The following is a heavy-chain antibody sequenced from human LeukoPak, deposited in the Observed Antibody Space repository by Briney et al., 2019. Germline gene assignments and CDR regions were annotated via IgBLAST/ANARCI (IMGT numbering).Heavy chain of an antibody. Sequence: SVKVSCKASGGTFSTYVISWVRQAPGQGLEWMGGIIPVFGTANYAEKFQDRVTITADKSTSTAYMELSSLRSEDTAMYYCAINQAGYCSGGSCYQNNWFDPWGQGTLVTVSS. CDR3: AINQAGYCSGGSCYQNNWFDP. CDR1: GGTFSTYV. D-gene: IGHD2-15*01. V-gene: IGHV1-69*06. J-gene: IGHJ5*02. CDR2: IIPVFGTA.